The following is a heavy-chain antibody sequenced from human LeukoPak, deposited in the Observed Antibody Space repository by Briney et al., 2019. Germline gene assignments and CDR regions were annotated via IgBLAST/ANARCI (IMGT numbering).Heavy chain of an antibody. CDR2: IYPGDSDT. J-gene: IGHJ4*02. Sequence: GESLKISCKGSGYSFSNYWIGWVRQMPGKGLDWMGIIYPGDSDTRYSPSFQGHVTISADNSISTAYLQWSSLKASDTAMYYCATYSGVWDLLNWGQGTLVAVSS. V-gene: IGHV5-51*01. CDR1: GYSFSNYW. CDR3: ATYSGVWDLLN. D-gene: IGHD1-26*01.